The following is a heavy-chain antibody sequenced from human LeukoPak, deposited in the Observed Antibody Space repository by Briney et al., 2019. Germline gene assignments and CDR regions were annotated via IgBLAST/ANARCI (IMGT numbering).Heavy chain of an antibody. Sequence: PSETLSLTCTVSGGSISSSSYYWGWIRQPPGKGLEWIGSIYYSGSTYYNPSLKSRVTISVDTSKNQFSLKLSSVTAADTAVYYCARHCIRSWFGEFHYYFDYWGQRTLVTVSS. V-gene: IGHV4-39*01. J-gene: IGHJ4*02. CDR3: ARHCIRSWFGEFHYYFDY. D-gene: IGHD3-10*01. CDR2: IYYSGST. CDR1: GGSISSSSYY.